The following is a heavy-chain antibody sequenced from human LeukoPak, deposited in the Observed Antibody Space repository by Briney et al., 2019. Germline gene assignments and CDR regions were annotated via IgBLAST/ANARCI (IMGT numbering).Heavy chain of an antibody. J-gene: IGHJ3*02. Sequence: PSETLSLTCAVYGGSFSGYYWSWIRQPPGKGLEWIGEINHSGSTNYNPSLKSRVTISVDTSKNQFSLKLSSVTAADTAVYYCARGSRFGVVERDAFDIWGQGTMVTVSS. CDR2: INHSGST. CDR1: GGSFSGYY. V-gene: IGHV4-34*01. D-gene: IGHD3-3*01. CDR3: ARGSRFGVVERDAFDI.